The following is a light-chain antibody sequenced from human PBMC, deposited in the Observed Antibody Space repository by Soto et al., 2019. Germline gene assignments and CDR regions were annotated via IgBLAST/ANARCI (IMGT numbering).Light chain of an antibody. Sequence: DIQLTQSPSFLSASVGDRVTITCRASQGISSYLAWYQQKPGKAPKLLIYAASTVQSGVPSRFSGSGSGTELTLTISSLEPEDFASYYCQQLNSSPITFGQGTRLDIK. V-gene: IGKV1-9*01. CDR1: QGISSY. CDR2: AAS. J-gene: IGKJ5*01. CDR3: QQLNSSPIT.